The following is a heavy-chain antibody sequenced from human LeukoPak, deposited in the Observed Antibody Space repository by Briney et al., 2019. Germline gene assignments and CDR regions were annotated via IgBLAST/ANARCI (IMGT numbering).Heavy chain of an antibody. V-gene: IGHV3-30*18. Sequence: GGSLRLSCTVSGFTVSSNSMSWVRQAPGKGLEWVAVISYDGSNKDYADSVKGRFTISRDNTKNTLFLQMNSLRAEDTAVYYCAKEVRGDAFDIWGQGTMVTVSS. J-gene: IGHJ3*02. CDR3: AKEVRGDAFDI. CDR2: ISYDGSNK. CDR1: GFTVSSNS. D-gene: IGHD3-16*01.